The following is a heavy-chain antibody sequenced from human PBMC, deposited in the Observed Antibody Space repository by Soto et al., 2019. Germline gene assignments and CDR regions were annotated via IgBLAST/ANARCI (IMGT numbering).Heavy chain of an antibody. J-gene: IGHJ4*02. CDR2: IYSDGST. CDR3: ASRRNPYGAYDY. CDR1: GFTVSSNF. Sequence: EVQLVVSGGGLVQPGGSLRLSCAASGFTVSSNFMSWVRQAPGKGLEWVSIIYSDGSTYYADSVKGRFTISRDTSKNTLYLQMNSLRADDTAVYYCASRRNPYGAYDYWGQGTLVTVSS. D-gene: IGHD4-17*01. V-gene: IGHV3-66*01.